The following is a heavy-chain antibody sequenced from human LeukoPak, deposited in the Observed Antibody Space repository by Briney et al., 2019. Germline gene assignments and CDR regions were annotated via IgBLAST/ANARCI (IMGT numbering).Heavy chain of an antibody. CDR2: ISSSSSTI. D-gene: IGHD3-22*01. Sequence: GGSLRLSCAASGFTFSSHSMNWVRQAPGKGLEWASYISSSSSTIYYADSVKGRFTISRDNAKNSLYLQMNSLRAEDTAVYYCARGAYYYEDWGQGTLVTVSS. V-gene: IGHV3-48*01. CDR1: GFTFSSHS. J-gene: IGHJ4*02. CDR3: ARGAYYYED.